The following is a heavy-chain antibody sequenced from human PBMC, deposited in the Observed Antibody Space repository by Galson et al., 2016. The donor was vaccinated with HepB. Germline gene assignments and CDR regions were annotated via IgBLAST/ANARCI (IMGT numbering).Heavy chain of an antibody. CDR3: ARKDYVRGVDY. Sequence: SLRLSCAASGFTFSNYWMSWVRQAPGKGLEWVANIQQTGVEKYYHDSVMGRLTTSRDNAKDSLYLQMNSLRAEDTAVYYCARKDYVRGVDYWGQGTLVTVSS. CDR2: IQQTGVEK. V-gene: IGHV3-7*03. D-gene: IGHD3-10*02. J-gene: IGHJ4*02. CDR1: GFTFSNYW.